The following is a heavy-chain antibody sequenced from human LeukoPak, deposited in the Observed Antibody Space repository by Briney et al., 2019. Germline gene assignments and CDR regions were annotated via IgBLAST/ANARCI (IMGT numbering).Heavy chain of an antibody. CDR3: ASYYYDSSGPGGSWARGPTGNYFDY. CDR2: INPNSGGT. D-gene: IGHD3-22*01. Sequence: GASVKVSCKASGYTFTGYYMHWVRQAPGQGLEWMGWINPNSGGTNYAQKFQGRVTMTRDTSISTAYMELSRLRSDDTAVYYCASYYYDSSGPGGSWARGPTGNYFDYWGQGTLVTVSS. CDR1: GYTFTGYY. J-gene: IGHJ4*02. V-gene: IGHV1-2*02.